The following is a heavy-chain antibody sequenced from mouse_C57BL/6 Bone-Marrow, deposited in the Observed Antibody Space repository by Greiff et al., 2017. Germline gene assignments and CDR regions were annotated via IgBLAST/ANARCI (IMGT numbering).Heavy chain of an antibody. D-gene: IGHD2-1*01. CDR2: INSDGGST. CDR1: EYEFPSHD. CDR3: YGKDYAMDY. J-gene: IGHJ4*01. Sequence: EVKVVESGGGLVQPGESLKLSCESTEYEFPSHDMSWVRKTPEKRLELVAAINSDGGSTYYPDTMERRFIISRDNTKKTLYLQMSSLRSEDTALYDYYGKDYAMDYWGQGTSVTVSS. V-gene: IGHV5-2*01.